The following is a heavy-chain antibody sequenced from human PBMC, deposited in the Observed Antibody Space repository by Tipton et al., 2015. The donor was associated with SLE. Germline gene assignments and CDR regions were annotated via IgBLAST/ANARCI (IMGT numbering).Heavy chain of an antibody. V-gene: IGHV4-59*07. Sequence: TLSLTYSVSGGSISPFYWSWMRQTPGKGLEWIGQVSRSGAADYSPSLKSRVSISVDTSKNQFSLRLNSVTPADTAVYFCTRGPVGSGSYSSSDAFDFWGRGTMVTVSS. CDR1: GGSISPFY. CDR2: VSRSGAA. J-gene: IGHJ3*01. CDR3: TRGPVGSGSYSSSDAFDF. D-gene: IGHD3-22*01.